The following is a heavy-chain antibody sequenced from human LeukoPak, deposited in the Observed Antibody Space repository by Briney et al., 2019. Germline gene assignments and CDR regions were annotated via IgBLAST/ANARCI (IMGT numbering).Heavy chain of an antibody. J-gene: IGHJ5*02. CDR3: ARDDHYDYVWGSYRSGWFDP. CDR2: INPNSGGT. CDR1: GYTFTGYY. Sequence: ASVKVSCKASGYTFTGYYMHWVRQAPGQGLEWMGWINPNSGGTNYAQKFQGRVTMTRDTSISTAYMELSRLRSDDTAVYYCARDDHYDYVWGSYRSGWFDPWSQGTLVTVSS. V-gene: IGHV1-2*02. D-gene: IGHD3-16*02.